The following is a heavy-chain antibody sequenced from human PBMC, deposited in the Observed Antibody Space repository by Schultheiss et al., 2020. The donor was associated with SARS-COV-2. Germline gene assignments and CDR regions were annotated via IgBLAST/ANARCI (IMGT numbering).Heavy chain of an antibody. Sequence: SETLSLTCTVSGASISSFYWSWIRQTPGKGLEWIGYIYYSVNTWYNPSLKSRVTISGDTSKNQFSLKRSSVTAADTAVYYCARPDGDYALYGMDVWGQGTTVTVSS. CDR1: GASISSFY. D-gene: IGHD4-17*01. V-gene: IGHV4-59*08. CDR3: ARPDGDYALYGMDV. CDR2: IYYSVNT. J-gene: IGHJ6*02.